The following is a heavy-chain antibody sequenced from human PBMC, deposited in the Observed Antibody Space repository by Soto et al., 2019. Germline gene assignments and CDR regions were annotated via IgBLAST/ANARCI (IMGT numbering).Heavy chain of an antibody. D-gene: IGHD2-2*03. V-gene: IGHV3-33*01. J-gene: IGHJ2*01. Sequence: QVQLVESGGGVVQPGRSLRLSCAASGFTFSSYGMHWVRQAPGKGLEWVAVIWYDGSNKYYADSVKGRFTISRDNSKNTLYLQMNSLRAEDTAVYFCARGHTGPGYCSSTSCWNWYFDLWGRGTLVTVSS. CDR1: GFTFSSYG. CDR3: ARGHTGPGYCSSTSCWNWYFDL. CDR2: IWYDGSNK.